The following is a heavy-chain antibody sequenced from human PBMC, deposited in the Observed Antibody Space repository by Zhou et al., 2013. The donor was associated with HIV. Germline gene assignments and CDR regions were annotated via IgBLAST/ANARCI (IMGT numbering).Heavy chain of an antibody. CDR1: GYTFTTYG. CDR3: GRRGSWGDRTTIIRGGVDV. D-gene: IGHD3-10*01. V-gene: IGHV1-8*02. CDR2: INPNSGKG. Sequence: QAQLVQSGAEMKKPGASVKVSCKASGYTFTTYGISWVRQAPGQGPEWMGWINPNSGKGYYAQRFQGRVTMSRNISTTTAHMELSSLTSEDTAVYYCGRRGSWGDRTTIIRGGVDVWGQGTTVSVSS. J-gene: IGHJ6*02.